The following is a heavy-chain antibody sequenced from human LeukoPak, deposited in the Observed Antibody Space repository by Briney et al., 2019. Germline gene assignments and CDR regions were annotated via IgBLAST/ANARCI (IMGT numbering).Heavy chain of an antibody. D-gene: IGHD3-10*01. CDR2: IIPIFGTA. V-gene: IGHV1-69*05. Sequence: ASVKVSCKASGGTFSSYAISWVRQAPGQGLEWMGRIIPIFGTANYAQKFQGRVTITTDESTSTAYMELSSLRSEDMAVYYCAREMAVPIVVPDSFDIWGQGTMVTVSS. CDR3: AREMAVPIVVPDSFDI. CDR1: GGTFSSYA. J-gene: IGHJ3*02.